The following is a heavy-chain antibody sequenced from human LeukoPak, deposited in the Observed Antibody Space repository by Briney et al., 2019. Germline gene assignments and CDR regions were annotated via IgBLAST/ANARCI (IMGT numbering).Heavy chain of an antibody. CDR2: INPNSGGT. CDR3: AREASRRAAAANY. V-gene: IGHV1-2*02. J-gene: IGHJ4*02. Sequence: ASVKVSCKASGYTFTGYYMHWVRQAPGQGLEWMGWINPNSGGTNYAQKFQGRVTMTRDTSISTAYMELSRLRSDDTAVYYCAREASRRAAAANYWGQGTLVTVSS. D-gene: IGHD6-13*01. CDR1: GYTFTGYY.